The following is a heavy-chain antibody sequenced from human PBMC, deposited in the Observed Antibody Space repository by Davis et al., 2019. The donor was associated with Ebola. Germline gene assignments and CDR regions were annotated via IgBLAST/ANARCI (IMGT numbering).Heavy chain of an antibody. CDR3: AHGGYCGGDCYSDY. D-gene: IGHD2-21*02. CDR1: GGSFSGYY. V-gene: IGHV4-34*01. Sequence: MPSETLSLTCAVYGGSFSGYYWSWIRQPPGKGLEWIGEINHSGSTNYNPSLKSRVTISVDTSKNQFSLKLSSVTAADTAVYYCAHGGYCGGDCYSDYWGQGTLVTVSS. J-gene: IGHJ4*02. CDR2: INHSGST.